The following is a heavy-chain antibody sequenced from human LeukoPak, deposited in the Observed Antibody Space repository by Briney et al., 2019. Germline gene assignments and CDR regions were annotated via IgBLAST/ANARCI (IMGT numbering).Heavy chain of an antibody. V-gene: IGHV3-11*04. CDR3: ARDLLADPYSSSWYHDY. J-gene: IGHJ4*02. D-gene: IGHD6-13*01. CDR1: GFTFSDYY. Sequence: PGGSLRLSCAASGFTFSDYYMSWIRQVPGKGPEWVSYISSSGSTIYYADSVKGRFTISRDNAKNSLYLQMNSLRAEDTAVYYCARDLLADPYSSSWYHDYWGQGTLVTVSS. CDR2: ISSSGSTI.